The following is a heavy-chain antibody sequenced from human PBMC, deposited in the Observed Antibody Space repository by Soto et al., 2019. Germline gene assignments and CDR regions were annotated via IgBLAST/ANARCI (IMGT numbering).Heavy chain of an antibody. CDR1: GFTFSSYS. Sequence: EVQLVESGGGLVKPGGSLRLSCAASGFTFSSYSMNWVRQAPGKGLEWVSSISSSSSYIYYADSVTGRFTISRDNAKNSLYLQMNSLRAEDTAVYYCARRKTKYYFDYWGQGTLVTVSS. CDR2: ISSSSSYI. D-gene: IGHD1-1*01. CDR3: ARRKTKYYFDY. J-gene: IGHJ4*02. V-gene: IGHV3-21*01.